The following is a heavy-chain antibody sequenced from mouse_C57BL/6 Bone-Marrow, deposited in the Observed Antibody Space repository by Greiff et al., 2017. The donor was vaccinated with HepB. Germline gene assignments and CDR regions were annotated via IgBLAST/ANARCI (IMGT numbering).Heavy chain of an antibody. J-gene: IGHJ1*03. CDR1: GYTFTDYE. V-gene: IGHV1-15*01. CDR3: TRAVTTPYGYFDV. D-gene: IGHD2-2*01. CDR2: IDPETGGT. Sequence: VQLQQSGAELVRPGASVTLSCKASGYTFTDYEMHWVKQTPVHGLEWIGAIDPETGGTAYNQKFKGKAILTADKSSSTAYMELRSLTSEDSAVYYCTRAVTTPYGYFDVWGTGTTVTVSS.